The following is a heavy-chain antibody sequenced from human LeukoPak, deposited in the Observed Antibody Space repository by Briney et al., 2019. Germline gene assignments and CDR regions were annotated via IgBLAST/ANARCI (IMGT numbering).Heavy chain of an antibody. V-gene: IGHV3-48*01. CDR3: ARGVAGYWLDY. D-gene: IGHD3-9*01. J-gene: IGHJ4*02. CDR1: GFTFSSYS. CDR2: ISSSSSTI. Sequence: GGSLRLSCAASGFTFSSYSMNWVRQAPGKGLEWVSYISSSSSTIYYADSVKGRFTISRDNAKNSLYLQMNSLRAEDTAVYYCARGVAGYWLDYWGQGTLVTVSS.